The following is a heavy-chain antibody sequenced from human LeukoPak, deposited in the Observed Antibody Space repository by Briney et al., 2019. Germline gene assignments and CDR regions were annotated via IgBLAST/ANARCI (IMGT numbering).Heavy chain of an antibody. V-gene: IGHV3-21*06. Sequence: GGSLRLSCAASGFTFSSYSMNWVRQAPGKGLEWVSSISTSSTYIYYADSVKGRFIISRDNAKNSLYLQMNSLRAEDTAVYFCARDQWRLFDFWGQGTLVAVSS. CDR3: ARDQWRLFDF. J-gene: IGHJ4*02. CDR2: ISTSSTYI. D-gene: IGHD2-21*02. CDR1: GFTFSSYS.